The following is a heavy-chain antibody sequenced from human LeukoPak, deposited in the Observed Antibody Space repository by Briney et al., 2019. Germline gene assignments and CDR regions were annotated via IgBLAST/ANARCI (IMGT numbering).Heavy chain of an antibody. V-gene: IGHV3-49*04. J-gene: IGHJ5*02. CDR2: MGSKAYGSTT. D-gene: IGHD6-13*01. CDR1: SFISAKHA. Sequence: AGPSLRLSRTPASFISAKHAISWVRQAPRNWLESQLFMGSKAYGSTTEYAASVKGRFNISSDDSKSIAYLQMNSLKTEDTAVYYCTRDTAAAANWFDPWGQGTLVSVSS. CDR3: TRDTAAAANWFDP.